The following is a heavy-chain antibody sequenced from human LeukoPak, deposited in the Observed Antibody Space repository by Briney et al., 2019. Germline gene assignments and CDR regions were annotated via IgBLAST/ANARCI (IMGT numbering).Heavy chain of an antibody. Sequence: GGSLRLSCAASRFTFSGYAMSWVRQAPGKGLEWVSAISGRGGSTYYADSVKGRFTISRDNSKNTLYLQMNSLRAEDTAVYYCALTTMIALGQQRWGQGTLVTVSS. CDR3: ALTTMIALGQQR. V-gene: IGHV3-23*01. CDR2: ISGRGGST. D-gene: IGHD3-22*01. CDR1: RFTFSGYA. J-gene: IGHJ4*02.